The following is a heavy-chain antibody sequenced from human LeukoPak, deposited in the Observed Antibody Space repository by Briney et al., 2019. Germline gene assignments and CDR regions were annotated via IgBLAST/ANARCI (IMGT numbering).Heavy chain of an antibody. D-gene: IGHD3-9*01. CDR2: MNPNSGNT. Sequence: VSVKVSCKASGYTFTSYDINWVRQATGQGLEWMGWMNPNSGNTGYAQKFQGRVTMTRNTSISTAYMELSSLRSEDTAVYYCARTYYDILTGNEGYFDYWGQGTLVTVSS. J-gene: IGHJ4*02. CDR3: ARTYYDILTGNEGYFDY. V-gene: IGHV1-8*01. CDR1: GYTFTSYD.